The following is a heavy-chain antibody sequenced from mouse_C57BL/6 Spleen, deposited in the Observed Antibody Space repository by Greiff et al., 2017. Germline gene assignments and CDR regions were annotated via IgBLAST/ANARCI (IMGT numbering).Heavy chain of an antibody. CDR1: GYTFTDYE. Sequence: QVQLQQSGAELVRPGASVTLSCKASGYTFTDYEMHWVKQTPVHGLEWIGAIDPETGGTAYNQKFKGKAILTADKSSSTAYMELRSLTSEDSAVYYCTRRLRQGYWYFDVWGTGTTVTVSS. CDR3: TRRLRQGYWYFDV. D-gene: IGHD2-4*01. J-gene: IGHJ1*03. V-gene: IGHV1-15*01. CDR2: IDPETGGT.